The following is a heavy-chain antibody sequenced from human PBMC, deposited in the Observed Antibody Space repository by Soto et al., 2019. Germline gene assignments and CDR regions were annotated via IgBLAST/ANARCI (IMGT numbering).Heavy chain of an antibody. CDR1: GFTFSSYA. CDR3: AKDRRTQRFLEWPSGPHSWFDP. D-gene: IGHD3-3*01. CDR2: ISGSGGST. Sequence: GGSLRLSCAASGFTFSSYAMSWVRQAPGKGLEWVSAISGSGGSTYYADSVKGRFTISRDNSKNTLYLQMNSLRAEDTAVYYCAKDRRTQRFLEWPSGPHSWFDPWGQGTLVTVSS. J-gene: IGHJ5*02. V-gene: IGHV3-23*01.